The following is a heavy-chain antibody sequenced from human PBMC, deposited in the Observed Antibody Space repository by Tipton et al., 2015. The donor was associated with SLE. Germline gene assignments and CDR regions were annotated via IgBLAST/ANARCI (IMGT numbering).Heavy chain of an antibody. CDR1: GGTFSSYA. J-gene: IGHJ1*01. CDR2: IIPIFGTA. Sequence: QSGPEVRKPGSSVKVSCKASGGTFSSYAISWVRQAPGQGLEWMGGIIPIFGTANYAQKFQGRVTITADESTSTAYMELSSLRSEDTAVYYCARGRSSYGSEYFQHWGQGTLVTVSS. CDR3: ARGRSSYGSEYFQH. V-gene: IGHV1-69*01. D-gene: IGHD5-18*01.